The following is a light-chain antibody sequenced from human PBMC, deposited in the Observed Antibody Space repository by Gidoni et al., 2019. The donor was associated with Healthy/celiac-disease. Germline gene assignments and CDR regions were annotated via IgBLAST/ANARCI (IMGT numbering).Light chain of an antibody. V-gene: IGKV1-39*01. CDR2: AAS. Sequence: DIQMPQSPSSLSASVGDRVTITCRASQSITSYLNWYQQKPGKAPKLLICAASSLQRGVPSRFSGSGSGTDCTLTISSLQPEDCATYYCHQSYSTPETFGQGTKVEIK. CDR3: HQSYSTPET. J-gene: IGKJ1*01. CDR1: QSITSY.